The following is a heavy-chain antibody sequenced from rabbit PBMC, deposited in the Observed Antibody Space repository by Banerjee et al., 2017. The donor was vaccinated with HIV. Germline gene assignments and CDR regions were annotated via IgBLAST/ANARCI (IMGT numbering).Heavy chain of an antibody. D-gene: IGHD6-1*01. J-gene: IGHJ4*01. V-gene: IGHV1S40*01. Sequence: QSLEESGGDLVKPGASLTLTCTASGFSFSGSYYMCWVRQAPGKGLEWIACIYAGSSGSTYYASWAKGRFTISKTSSTTVTLQMTSLTAADTATYFCAVAGYAGYGYTTMDLWGPGTLVTVS. CDR3: AVAGYAGYGYTTMDL. CDR2: IYAGSSGST. CDR1: GFSFSGSYY.